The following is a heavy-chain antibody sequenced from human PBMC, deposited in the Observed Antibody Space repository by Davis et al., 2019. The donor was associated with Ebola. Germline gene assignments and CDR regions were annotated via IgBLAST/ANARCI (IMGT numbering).Heavy chain of an antibody. D-gene: IGHD5-24*01. Sequence: PSETLSLTCTVSGGSISSYYWSWIRQPPGKGLEWIGYIYYSGSTNYNPSLKSRVTISVDTSKNQFSLKLSSVTAADTAVYYCARGGRWQHPGPPDSWGQGTLVTVSS. J-gene: IGHJ4*02. CDR3: ARGGRWQHPGPPDS. V-gene: IGHV4-59*12. CDR2: IYYSGST. CDR1: GGSISSYY.